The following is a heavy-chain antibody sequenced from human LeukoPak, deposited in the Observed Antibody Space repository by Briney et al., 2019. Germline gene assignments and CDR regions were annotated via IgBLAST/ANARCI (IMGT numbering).Heavy chain of an antibody. V-gene: IGHV6-1*01. CDR2: TYYRSKWYY. Sequence: SQTLSLTCAISGDSVSSISVAWNWLRQSPSRGLEWLGRTYYRSKWYYEYAVSVKSRINISPDTSKNQFSLQLTSVTPEDTAVYYCDLARSEYHYGMDVWGQGTTVTVSS. CDR1: GDSVSSISVA. CDR3: DLARSEYHYGMDV. J-gene: IGHJ6*02.